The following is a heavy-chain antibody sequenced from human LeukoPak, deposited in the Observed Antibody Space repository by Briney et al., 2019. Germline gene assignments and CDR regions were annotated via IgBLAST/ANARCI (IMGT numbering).Heavy chain of an antibody. CDR3: TRGIAAAPTGFDP. CDR1: GGSISSSSYY. D-gene: IGHD6-13*01. J-gene: IGHJ5*02. Sequence: SETLSLTCTVSGGSISSSSYYWGWIRQPPGKGLEWIGSIYYSGSTYYNPSLKSRVTISVDTSKNQFSLQLNSVTPEDTAVYYCTRGIAAAPTGFDPWGQGTLVTVSS. V-gene: IGHV4-39*07. CDR2: IYYSGST.